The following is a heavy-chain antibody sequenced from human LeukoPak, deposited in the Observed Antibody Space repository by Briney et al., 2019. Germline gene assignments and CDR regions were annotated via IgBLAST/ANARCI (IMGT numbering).Heavy chain of an antibody. CDR2: ISGYNGNT. CDR3: ARGGYSRDGYNFFDY. V-gene: IGHV1-18*01. J-gene: IGHJ4*02. Sequence: ASVKVSCKASGYTFSSYGISWVRQAPGQGLEWMGWISGYNGNTHYAQKVQGRVTMTTDTSTTTAYMELRSLRSDDTAVYYCARGGYSRDGYNFFDYWGQGTLVTVSS. CDR1: GYTFSSYG. D-gene: IGHD5-24*01.